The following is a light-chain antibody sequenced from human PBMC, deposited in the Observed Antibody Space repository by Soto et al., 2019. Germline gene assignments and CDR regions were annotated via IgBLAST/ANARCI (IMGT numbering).Light chain of an antibody. Sequence: DIQMTQSPSSLSASVGDRVTITCQASQDISNFLNWYQQKPGKAPKVLIYDASSLKTGVPSRFSGSGSGTDFTFTISSLQPEDIATYYCQQYDTLPLTFGGGTKVDNK. CDR3: QQYDTLPLT. CDR1: QDISNF. J-gene: IGKJ4*01. CDR2: DAS. V-gene: IGKV1-33*01.